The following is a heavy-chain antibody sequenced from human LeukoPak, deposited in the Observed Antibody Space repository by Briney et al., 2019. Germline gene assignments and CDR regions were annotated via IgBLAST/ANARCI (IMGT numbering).Heavy chain of an antibody. CDR2: IKFDGSEK. CDR1: GFTFSNYW. J-gene: IGHJ4*02. CDR3: ARDAYGFTDY. Sequence: PGGSLRLSCAASGFTFSNYWMTWVRQAPGKGLEWVASIKFDGSEKYYVDSVKGRFTISRDNAKNSLYVQMNSLRAEDTAVYYCARDAYGFTDYWGQGTLVTVSS. D-gene: IGHD4-17*01. V-gene: IGHV3-7*01.